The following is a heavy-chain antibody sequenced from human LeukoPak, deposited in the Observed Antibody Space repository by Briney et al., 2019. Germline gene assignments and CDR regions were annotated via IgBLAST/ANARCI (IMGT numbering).Heavy chain of an antibody. CDR1: GFTFSTYC. J-gene: IGHJ4*02. V-gene: IGHV3-74*01. CDR2: ICPDGTVT. Sequence: AGGSLRLSCAASGFTFSTYCMHWVRQAPGKGPMWVSRICPDGTVTNYADSVKARFIISRDNARNTVYLQMNSLRAEDTAVYYCAKQLGYCSDGSCYFPYWGQGTLVTVSS. CDR3: AKQLGYCSDGSCYFPY. D-gene: IGHD2-15*01.